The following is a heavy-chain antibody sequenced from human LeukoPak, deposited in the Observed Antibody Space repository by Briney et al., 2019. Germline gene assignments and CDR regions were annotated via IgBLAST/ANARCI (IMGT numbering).Heavy chain of an antibody. Sequence: PSETLSLTCAVYGGSFSGYYWSWIRQPPGKGLEWIGEINHSGSTNYNPSLKSRVTISVDTSKNQFSLKLSSVTAADTAVYYCARGPHIVVVTATHAFDYWGQGTLVTVSS. CDR2: INHSGST. V-gene: IGHV4-34*01. D-gene: IGHD2-21*02. J-gene: IGHJ4*02. CDR3: ARGPHIVVVTATHAFDY. CDR1: GGSFSGYY.